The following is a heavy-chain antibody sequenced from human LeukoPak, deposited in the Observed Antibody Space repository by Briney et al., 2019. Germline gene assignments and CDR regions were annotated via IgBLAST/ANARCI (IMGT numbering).Heavy chain of an antibody. D-gene: IGHD3-16*01. CDR3: ARGGGMEDNYFDY. V-gene: IGHV4-30-2*01. CDR2: IYHSGST. Sequence: SQTLSLTCAVSGGSISSGGYSWSWIRQPPGEGLEWIGYIYHSGSTYYNPSLKSRVTISVDRSKNQFSLKLSSVTAADTAVYYCARGGGMEDNYFDYWGQGTLVTVSS. CDR1: GGSISSGGYS. J-gene: IGHJ4*02.